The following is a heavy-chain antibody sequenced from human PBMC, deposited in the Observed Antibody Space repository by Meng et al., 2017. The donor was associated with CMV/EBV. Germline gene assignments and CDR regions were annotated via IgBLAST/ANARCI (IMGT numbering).Heavy chain of an antibody. J-gene: IGHJ6*02. V-gene: IGHV2-26*01. Sequence: SGPTLVTPTETLTLTCTVSGFSLSNARMGVRWSRQPPGKALEWLAHIFSNDEKSYSTSLKSRLTISKDTSKSQVVLTMTNMDPVDTATYYCARIGEYYYYGMDVWGQGTTVTVSS. D-gene: IGHD3-10*01. CDR2: IFSNDEK. CDR3: ARIGEYYYYGMDV. CDR1: GFSLSNARMG.